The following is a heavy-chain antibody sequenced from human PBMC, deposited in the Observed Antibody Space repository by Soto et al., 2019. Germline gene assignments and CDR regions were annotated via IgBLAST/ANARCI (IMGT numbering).Heavy chain of an antibody. Sequence: QVQLVQSGAEVKKPGSSVKVSCEASGGTFSSYPINWVRQAPGQGLEWMGGIIPFFGTSNYAQKFQGRVTITADDSTSTAYMELRSLRSEDTAVYYCARVGYITNYGMAVWGQGTTVTVSS. CDR1: GGTFSSYP. D-gene: IGHD5-12*01. V-gene: IGHV1-69*01. J-gene: IGHJ6*02. CDR3: ARVGYITNYGMAV. CDR2: IIPFFGTS.